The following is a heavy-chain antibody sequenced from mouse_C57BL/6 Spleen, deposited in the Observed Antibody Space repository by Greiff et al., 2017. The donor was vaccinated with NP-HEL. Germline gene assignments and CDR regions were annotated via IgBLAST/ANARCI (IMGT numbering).Heavy chain of an antibody. J-gene: IGHJ2*01. D-gene: IGHD3-2*02. CDR1: GYAFSSSW. CDR2: IYPGDGDT. CDR3: ARGGAQATLGY. Sequence: VQLQQSGPELVKPGASVKISCKASGYAFSSSWMNWVKQRPGKGLEWIGRIYPGDGDTNYNGKFKGKATLTADKSSSTAYMQLSSLTSEDSAVYFCARGGAQATLGYWGQSTTLTVSS. V-gene: IGHV1-82*01.